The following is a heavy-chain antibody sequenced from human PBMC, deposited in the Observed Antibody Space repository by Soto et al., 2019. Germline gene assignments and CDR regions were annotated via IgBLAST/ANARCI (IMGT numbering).Heavy chain of an antibody. CDR2: IYYSGST. CDR3: ARTASPAPFYDASADFER. CDR1: GGSISNDNYY. Sequence: PSETLSLTCTVSGGSISNDNYYWSWIGQSPGKGLEWIAYIYYSGSTYYNPSLKSRLTISVDPSKNQFSLKLSSVTAADTAVYYCARTASPAPFYDASADFERWGQGTLVTVSS. V-gene: IGHV4-30-4*01. J-gene: IGHJ5*02. D-gene: IGHD3-22*01.